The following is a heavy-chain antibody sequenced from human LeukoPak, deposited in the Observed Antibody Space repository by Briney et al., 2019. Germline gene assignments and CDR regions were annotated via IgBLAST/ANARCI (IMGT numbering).Heavy chain of an antibody. J-gene: IGHJ4*02. CDR3: VRDVDYAFDY. V-gene: IGHV3-48*01. D-gene: IGHD4-17*01. Sequence: GGSLRLSCAASGFTFSSYSMNWVRQPPGKGMEWLSNVRTRGDPTSYADSVRGRFTISRDNAKKSLFLQINSLRVEDTAVYFCVRDVDYAFDYWGQGVLVIVSS. CDR1: GFTFSSYS. CDR2: VRTRGDPT.